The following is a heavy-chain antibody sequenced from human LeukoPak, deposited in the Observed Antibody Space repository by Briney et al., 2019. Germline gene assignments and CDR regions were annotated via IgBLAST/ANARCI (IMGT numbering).Heavy chain of an antibody. D-gene: IGHD3-10*01. V-gene: IGHV4-34*01. CDR3: ARGLPPITMVRGVNHWFDP. CDR1: GGSFSGYY. Sequence: SETLSLTCAVYGGSFSGYYWSWIRQPPGKWLEWIGEINHSGSTNYNPSLNSRVTISVDTSKNQFSLKLSSVTAADTAVYYCARGLPPITMVRGVNHWFDPWGQGTLVTVST. J-gene: IGHJ5*02. CDR2: INHSGST.